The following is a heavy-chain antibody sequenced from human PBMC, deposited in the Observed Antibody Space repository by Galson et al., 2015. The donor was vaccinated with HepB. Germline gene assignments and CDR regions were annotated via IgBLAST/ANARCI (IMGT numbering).Heavy chain of an antibody. J-gene: IGHJ4*02. CDR2: ISGSGGST. V-gene: IGHV3-23*01. CDR1: GFTFSSYA. D-gene: IGHD2-21*01. Sequence: SLRLSCAASGFTFSSYAMSWVRQAPGKGLEWVSAISGSGGSTYYADSVKGRFTISRDNSKNTLYLQMNSLRAEDTAVYYCAALFVGHIVPHWCQGTLVTVSS. CDR3: AALFVGHIVPH.